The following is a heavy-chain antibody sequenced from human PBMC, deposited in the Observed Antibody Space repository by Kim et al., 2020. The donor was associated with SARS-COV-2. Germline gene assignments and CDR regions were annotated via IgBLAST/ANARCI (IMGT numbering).Heavy chain of an antibody. J-gene: IGHJ6*01. CDR2: ISYDGTNK. Sequence: GGSLRLSCAASGFTFRNYALHWVRQAPCKGPEWVSVISYDGTNKYDADSVKGRFTISRDNSKDTLELHINSLRIDYTALYYCATDLALCPAFHYFYG. D-gene: IGHD2-15*01. V-gene: IGHV3-30-3*01. CDR3: ATDLALCPAFHYFYG. CDR1: GFTFRNYA.